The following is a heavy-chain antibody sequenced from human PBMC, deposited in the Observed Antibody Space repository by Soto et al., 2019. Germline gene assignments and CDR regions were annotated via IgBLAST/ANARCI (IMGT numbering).Heavy chain of an antibody. CDR1: GGSISSGGYY. CDR2: IYYSGST. Sequence: NPSETLSLTCTVSGGSISSGGYYWSWIRQHPGKGLEWIGYIYYSGSTYYNPSLKSRVTISVDTSKNQFSLKLSSVTAADTAVYYCARVGSMVRGVITWGNWFDPWGQGTLVTVSS. D-gene: IGHD3-10*01. V-gene: IGHV4-31*03. J-gene: IGHJ5*02. CDR3: ARVGSMVRGVITWGNWFDP.